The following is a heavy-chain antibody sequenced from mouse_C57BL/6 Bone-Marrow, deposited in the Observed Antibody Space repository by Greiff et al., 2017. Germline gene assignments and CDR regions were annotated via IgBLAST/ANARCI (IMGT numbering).Heavy chain of an antibody. CDR3: AREGGRLWYFDV. D-gene: IGHD3-3*01. Sequence: EVKVVESEGGLVQPGRSMKLSCTASGFTFSDYYMAWVRQVPEKGLEWVANINYDGSSTYYLDSLKSRFIISRDNAKNILYLQMSSLKSEDTATYYCAREGGRLWYFDVWGTGTTVTVSS. J-gene: IGHJ1*03. CDR2: INYDGSST. V-gene: IGHV5-16*01. CDR1: GFTFSDYY.